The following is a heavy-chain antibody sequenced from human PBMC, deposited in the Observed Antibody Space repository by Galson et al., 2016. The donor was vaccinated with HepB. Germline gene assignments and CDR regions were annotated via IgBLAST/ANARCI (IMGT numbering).Heavy chain of an antibody. CDR3: VRDHYWAFDY. V-gene: IGHV3-48*01. CDR1: GFSFSPYA. CDR2: IRGVTSAI. J-gene: IGHJ4*02. D-gene: IGHD2-8*02. Sequence: SLRLSCAVSGFSFSPYAMNWVRQAPGRGLEWISYIRGVTSAIQYADSVKGRFSISRDNARNSLYLQMNSLRANDTAVSYCVRDHYWAFDYWGQGILVTVSS.